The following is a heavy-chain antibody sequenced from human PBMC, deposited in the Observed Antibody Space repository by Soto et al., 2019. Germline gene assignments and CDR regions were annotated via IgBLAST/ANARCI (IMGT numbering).Heavy chain of an antibody. CDR2: IYHSGST. V-gene: IGHV4-38-2*01. CDR1: GYSISSGYY. CDR3: ASYYDSSGYPSWFDP. J-gene: IGHJ5*02. Sequence: SETLSLTCAVSGYSISSGYYWGWIRQPPGKGLEWIGSIYHSGSTYYNPSLKSRVTISVDTSKNQFSLKLSSVTAADTAAYYCASYYDSSGYPSWFDPWGQGTLVTVSS. D-gene: IGHD3-22*01.